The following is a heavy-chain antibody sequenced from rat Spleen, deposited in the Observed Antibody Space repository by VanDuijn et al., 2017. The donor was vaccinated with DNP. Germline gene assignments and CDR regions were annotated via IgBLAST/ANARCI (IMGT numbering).Heavy chain of an antibody. CDR1: GFSLTSNG. Sequence: QVQLKESGPGLVQPSQTLSLTCTVAGFSLTSNGVGWVRQPLGKGMVWMGTIWAGETTHYNSAVQSRLSISRDTSKRQVFLKMNSRQTEDSATYYCARDWDGYNIDYWGQGLMVTVTS. J-gene: IGHJ2*01. CDR2: IWAGETT. D-gene: IGHD4-1*01. V-gene: IGHV2-72*01. CDR3: ARDWDGYNIDY.